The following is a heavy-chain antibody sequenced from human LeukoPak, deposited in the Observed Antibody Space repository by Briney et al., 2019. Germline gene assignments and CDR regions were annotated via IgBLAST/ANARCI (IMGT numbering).Heavy chain of an antibody. V-gene: IGHV1-2*02. CDR1: GYTFTGYY. J-gene: IGHJ4*02. Sequence: ASVKVSCKASGYTFTGYYMHWVRQAPGQGLEWLGWINPNNGGTIYAQKFQGRVAMTRDTSNTTAYMEMTRLRSDDTAVYYCAREARVPAAGTAGINFDYWGQGTLVTVSS. CDR2: INPNNGGT. D-gene: IGHD6-13*01. CDR3: AREARVPAAGTAGINFDY.